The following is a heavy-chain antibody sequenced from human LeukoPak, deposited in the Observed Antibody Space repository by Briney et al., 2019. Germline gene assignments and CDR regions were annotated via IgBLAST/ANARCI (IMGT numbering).Heavy chain of an antibody. D-gene: IGHD3-10*01. Sequence: ASVKVSCKASGYTFTSYGISWVRQAPGQGLEWMGWISAYNGNTNYAHKLQGRVTMTTDTSTSTAYMELRSLRSDDTAVYYCARDRPKRMVRGAYRDFDYWGQGTLVTVSS. CDR3: ARDRPKRMVRGAYRDFDY. CDR2: ISAYNGNT. J-gene: IGHJ4*02. CDR1: GYTFTSYG. V-gene: IGHV1-18*01.